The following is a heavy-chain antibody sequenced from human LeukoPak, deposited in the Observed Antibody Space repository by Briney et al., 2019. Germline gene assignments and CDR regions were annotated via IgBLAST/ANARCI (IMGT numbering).Heavy chain of an antibody. V-gene: IGHV3-9*01. Sequence: GGSLRLSCAASGFTFDDYAMHWVRQAPGKGLEWVSGISWNSGSIGYADSVKGRFTISRDNSKNTLYLQMNSLRAEDTAVYYCARVDQLLYYFDYWGQGTLVTVSS. J-gene: IGHJ4*02. CDR1: GFTFDDYA. CDR3: ARVDQLLYYFDY. CDR2: ISWNSGSI. D-gene: IGHD2-2*01.